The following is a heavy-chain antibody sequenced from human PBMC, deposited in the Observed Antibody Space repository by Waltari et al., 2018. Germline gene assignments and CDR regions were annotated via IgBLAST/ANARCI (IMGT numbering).Heavy chain of an antibody. CDR1: GGSISSYY. D-gene: IGHD4-17*01. Sequence: QVQLQESGPGLVKPSETLSLTCTVPGGSISSYYWSWIRQPPGKGLEWIGYIYYSGNTNYNPSLKSRVTISVDTSKNQFSLKLSSVTAADTAVYYCARDYGDYDAFDIWGQGTMVTVSS. CDR2: IYYSGNT. CDR3: ARDYGDYDAFDI. V-gene: IGHV4-59*01. J-gene: IGHJ3*02.